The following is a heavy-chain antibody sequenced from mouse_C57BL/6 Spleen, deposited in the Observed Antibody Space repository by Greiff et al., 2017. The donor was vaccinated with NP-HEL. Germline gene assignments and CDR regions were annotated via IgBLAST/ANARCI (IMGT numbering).Heavy chain of an antibody. V-gene: IGHV1-64*01. CDR3: ARPLYGSSTDWYFDV. J-gene: IGHJ1*03. CDR2: IHPNSGST. Sequence: VQLQQPGAELVKPGASVKLSCKASGYTFTSYWMHWVKQRPGQGLEWIGMIHPNSGSTNYNEKFKSKATLTVDKSSSTAYMQLSSLTSEDSAVYYCARPLYGSSTDWYFDVWGTGTTVTVSS. CDR1: GYTFTSYW. D-gene: IGHD1-1*01.